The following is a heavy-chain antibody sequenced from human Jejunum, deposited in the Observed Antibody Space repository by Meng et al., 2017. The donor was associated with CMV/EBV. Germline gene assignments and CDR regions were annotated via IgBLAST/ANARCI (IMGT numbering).Heavy chain of an antibody. J-gene: IGHJ4*02. V-gene: IGHV1-18*01. CDR1: GYIFTNYD. CDR2: ISVKNGEA. Sequence: QVQLVQSGADAKKPGASMKVSCKASGYIFTNYDISWVRQAPGQGLEWMGWISVKNGEAKYPQNFQGRATMTTDTTTSTAYMELRSLTSDDTAVYYCATDCGGGMCYGRAFDYWGQGTLVTVSS. D-gene: IGHD2-15*01. CDR3: ATDCGGGMCYGRAFDY.